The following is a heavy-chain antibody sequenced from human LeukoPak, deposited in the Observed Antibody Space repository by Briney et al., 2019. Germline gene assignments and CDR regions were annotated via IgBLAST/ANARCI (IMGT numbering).Heavy chain of an antibody. V-gene: IGHV3-7*01. CDR2: IKQDGSEK. D-gene: IGHD6-19*01. CDR3: ARLEIHRIAVAGTYYNWFDP. Sequence: GGSLRLSCAASGFTFSSYWVSWVRQAPGKGLEWVANIKQDGSEKYYVDSVKGRFTISRDNAKNSLYLQMNSLRAEDTAVYYCARLEIHRIAVAGTYYNWFDPWGQGTLVTVSS. J-gene: IGHJ5*02. CDR1: GFTFSSYW.